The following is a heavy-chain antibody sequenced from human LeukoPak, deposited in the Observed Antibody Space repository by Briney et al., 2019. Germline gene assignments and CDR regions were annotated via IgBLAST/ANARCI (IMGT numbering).Heavy chain of an antibody. J-gene: IGHJ4*02. Sequence: GGSLRLSCAASGFTFSSYAMSWVRQAPGKGLEWVSAISGSGGSTYYADSVKGRFTISRDNSKNTLYLQMNSLRAEDTAVYYCARDPKATVTTIFDYWGQGTLVTVSS. CDR2: ISGSGGST. D-gene: IGHD4-17*01. CDR3: ARDPKATVTTIFDY. V-gene: IGHV3-23*01. CDR1: GFTFSSYA.